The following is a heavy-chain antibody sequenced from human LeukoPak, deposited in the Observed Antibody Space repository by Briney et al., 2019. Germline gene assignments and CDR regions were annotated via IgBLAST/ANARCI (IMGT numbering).Heavy chain of an antibody. D-gene: IGHD6-13*01. Sequence: SETLSLTCTVSGVSISSYYWSWIRQPPGKGLEWIGYIYYSGSTNYNPSLKSRVTISVDTSKNQSSLKLSSVTAADTAVYYCARGLMMAVAGRGEFHYWGQGTLVTVSS. V-gene: IGHV4-59*01. CDR1: GVSISSYY. J-gene: IGHJ4*02. CDR2: IYYSGST. CDR3: ARGLMMAVAGRGEFHY.